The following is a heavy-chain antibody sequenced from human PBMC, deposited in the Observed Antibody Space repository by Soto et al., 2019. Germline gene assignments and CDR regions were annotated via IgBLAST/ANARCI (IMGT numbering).Heavy chain of an antibody. CDR1: GYIFVNYG. CDR2: ISPYSGNT. V-gene: IGHV1-18*01. J-gene: IGHJ6*02. D-gene: IGHD2-2*03. CDR3: SMLDNCVTPTPQDV. Sequence: QVQLVQSGDEVRKPGSSVKVSCKASGYIFVNYGIAWVRQAPRQGLEWMGWISPYSGNTHYASKVQGTLTMTTDTSATTAYMDLGSLTSDATAVYYGSMLDNCVTPTPQDVWGQGTTGTVSS.